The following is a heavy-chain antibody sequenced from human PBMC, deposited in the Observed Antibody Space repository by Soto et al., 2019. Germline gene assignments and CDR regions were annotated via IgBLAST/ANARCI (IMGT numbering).Heavy chain of an antibody. CDR2: ISYDGSNK. CDR3: ARDPCLLGGVVIDPGMDV. CDR1: GFTFSSYA. D-gene: IGHD3-3*01. V-gene: IGHV3-30-3*01. J-gene: IGHJ6*02. Sequence: PGGSLTLSCTASGFTFSSYAMHWVRQAPDTGQEWVAVISYDGSNKYYADSVKGRFTISRDNSNNTLYLQMNSLRAEDTAVYYCARDPCLLGGVVIDPGMDVWGQGTTVTVSS.